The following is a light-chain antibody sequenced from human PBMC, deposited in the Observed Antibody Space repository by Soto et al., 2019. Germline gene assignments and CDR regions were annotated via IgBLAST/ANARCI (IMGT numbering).Light chain of an antibody. CDR1: QSVLYSSNNKNY. CDR3: QQYYTTALP. CDR2: WAS. J-gene: IGKJ4*01. Sequence: DIVMTQSPDSLAVSLGERATINCKSSQSVLYSSNNKNYLAWYQQKPGQPPKLLIYWASTRESGVPDRFSGSGSGTDFTLTISSLQAEDVAVYYCQQYYTTALPFGGGTKVGVK. V-gene: IGKV4-1*01.